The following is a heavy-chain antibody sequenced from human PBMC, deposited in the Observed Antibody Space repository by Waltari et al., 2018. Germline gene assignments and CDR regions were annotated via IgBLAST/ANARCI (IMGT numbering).Heavy chain of an antibody. CDR1: GYTFTSYG. CDR2: ISAYNGNT. J-gene: IGHJ4*02. D-gene: IGHD6-13*01. Sequence: QVQLVQSGAEVKKPGASVKVSCKASGYTFTSYGISWVRQAPGQGLEWMGWISAYNGNTNYAQKLQGRVTMTTDTSTSTAYMELSSLRSEDTAVYYCASRILRYSSSWYGYWGQGTLVTVSS. V-gene: IGHV1-18*01. CDR3: ASRILRYSSSWYGY.